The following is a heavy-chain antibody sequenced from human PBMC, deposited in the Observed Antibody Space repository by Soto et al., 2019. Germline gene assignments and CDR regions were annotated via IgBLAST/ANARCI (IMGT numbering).Heavy chain of an antibody. CDR2: IYYSGST. CDR1: GCSISSGDYY. V-gene: IGHV4-30-4*02. Sequence: SETLSLTCTVSGCSISSGDYYWSWIRQPPGKGLEWIGYIYYSGSTYYNPSLKSRVTISVDTSKNQFSLKLSSVTAADTAVYYCAREMEGPYYYYGMDVWGQGTTVTVSS. J-gene: IGHJ6*02. D-gene: IGHD2-8*01. CDR3: AREMEGPYYYYGMDV.